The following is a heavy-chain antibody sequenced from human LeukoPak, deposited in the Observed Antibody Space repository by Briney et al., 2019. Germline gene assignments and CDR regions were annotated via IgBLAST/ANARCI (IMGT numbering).Heavy chain of an antibody. CDR3: ARAHSSSDYFDC. D-gene: IGHD6-19*01. J-gene: IGHJ4*02. V-gene: IGHV3-53*01. CDR2: IYTGGSA. Sequence: LPGGSLRLSCAASGFTFSSYWMNWVRQAPGKGLEWVSVIYTGGSAYYADSVKGRFTISRDNSKNMLYLQMNSLRAEDTAVYYCARAHSSSDYFDCWGQGILVIVSS. CDR1: GFTFSSYW.